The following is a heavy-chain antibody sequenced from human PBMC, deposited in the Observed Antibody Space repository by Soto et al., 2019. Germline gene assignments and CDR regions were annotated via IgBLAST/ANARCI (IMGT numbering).Heavy chain of an antibody. J-gene: IGHJ4*02. CDR2: ISAYNGNT. D-gene: IGHD3-9*01. V-gene: IGHV1-18*01. Sequence: QGLEWMGWISAYNGNTNYAQKLQGRVSMTTDTSTSTAYMELRSLRSDDTAVYYFARSTAHYDILTGYPYWGQGPLVTASS. CDR3: ARSTAHYDILTGYPY.